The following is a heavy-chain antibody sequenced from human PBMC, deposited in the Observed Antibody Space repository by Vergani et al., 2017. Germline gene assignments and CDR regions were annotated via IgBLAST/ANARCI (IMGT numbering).Heavy chain of an antibody. CDR1: GFTFSSYG. CDR2: IWYDGSNK. V-gene: IGHV3-33*01. Sequence: QVQLVESGGGVVQPGRSLRLSCAASGFTFSSYGMHWVRQAPGKGLEWVAVIWYDGSNKYSADSVKGRFTISRDNSKNTLYLQMNSLRGEDTAVYYCARDPGLGVIAARYPDYWGQGTLVTVSS. J-gene: IGHJ4*02. D-gene: IGHD6-6*01. CDR3: ARDPGLGVIAARYPDY.